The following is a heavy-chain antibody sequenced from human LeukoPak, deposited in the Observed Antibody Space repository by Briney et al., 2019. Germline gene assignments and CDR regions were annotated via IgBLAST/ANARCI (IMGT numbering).Heavy chain of an antibody. J-gene: IGHJ4*02. D-gene: IGHD2-15*01. Sequence: KAGGSLRLSCAASGFTFSSYSMNWVRQAPGKGLEWVSSISSSSSYIYYADSVKGRFTISRDNAKNSLYLQMDSLRAEDTAVYYCARQPTGYCSGGSCYPDFDYWGQGTLVTVSS. CDR1: GFTFSSYS. CDR3: ARQPTGYCSGGSCYPDFDY. V-gene: IGHV3-21*01. CDR2: ISSSSSYI.